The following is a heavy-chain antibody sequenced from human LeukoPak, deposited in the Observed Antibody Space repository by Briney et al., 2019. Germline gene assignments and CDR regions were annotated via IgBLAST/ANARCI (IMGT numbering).Heavy chain of an antibody. V-gene: IGHV3-23*01. CDR1: GFTFSSYV. Sequence: GGSLRLSCAASGFTFSSYVMSWVRQAPGKGLQWASTISGSDDSTYYADSVKGRFTISRDNSKNTLYLQMNSLRAEDTAVYYCALGYFDYWGQGTLVTVSS. CDR3: ALGYFDY. CDR2: ISGSDDST. D-gene: IGHD3-10*01. J-gene: IGHJ4*02.